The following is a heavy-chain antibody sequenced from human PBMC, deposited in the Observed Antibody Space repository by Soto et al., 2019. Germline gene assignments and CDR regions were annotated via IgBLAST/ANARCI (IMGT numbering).Heavy chain of an antibody. D-gene: IGHD5-18*01. V-gene: IGHV1-69*13. CDR2: IIPIFGTA. Sequence: GASVKVSCKASGGTFSSYAISWARQAPGQGLEWMGGIIPIFGTANYAQKFQGRVTITADESTSTAYMELSSLRSEDTAVYYCARLLVDTAMPQVDYWGQGTLVTVSS. J-gene: IGHJ4*02. CDR3: ARLLVDTAMPQVDY. CDR1: GGTFSSYA.